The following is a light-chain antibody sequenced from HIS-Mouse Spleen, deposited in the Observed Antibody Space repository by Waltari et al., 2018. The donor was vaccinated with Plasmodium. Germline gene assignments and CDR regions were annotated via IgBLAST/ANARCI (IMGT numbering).Light chain of an antibody. CDR1: KLGDTY. CDR3: QAWDSSTVV. CDR2: QGS. Sequence: SYELTQPPSVSVSPGQTASITCSGDKLGDTYACWYQQKPGPSPVLVIYQGSKRPSGIPERFSGSNSGNTAALPISGTQAMDEADYYCQAWDSSTVVFGGGTKLTVL. V-gene: IGLV3-1*01. J-gene: IGLJ2*01.